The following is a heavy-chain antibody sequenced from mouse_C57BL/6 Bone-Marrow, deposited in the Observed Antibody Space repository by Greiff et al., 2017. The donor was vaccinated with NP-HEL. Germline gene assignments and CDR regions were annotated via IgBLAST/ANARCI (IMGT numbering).Heavy chain of an antibody. CDR1: GYAFSSSW. CDR2: IYPGDGDT. J-gene: IGHJ2*01. D-gene: IGHD1-1*01. V-gene: IGHV1-82*01. CDR3: ARVPRFITTVVADYFDY. Sequence: QVQLQQSGPELVKPGASVKISCKASGYAFSSSWMNWVKQRPGKGLEWIGRIYPGDGDTNYNGKFKGKATLTADKSSSTAYMQLSSLTSEDSAVYFCARVPRFITTVVADYFDYWGQGTTLTVSS.